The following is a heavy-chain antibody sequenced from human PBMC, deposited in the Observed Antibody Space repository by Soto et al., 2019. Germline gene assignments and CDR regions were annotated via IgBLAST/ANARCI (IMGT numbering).Heavy chain of an antibody. CDR1: GYTFTTYA. CDR2: ISAYNGNT. J-gene: IGHJ6*02. Sequence: ASVKVSCKASGYTFTTYAVHWVRQAPGQGLEWMGWISAYNGNTNYAQKLQGRVTMTTDTSTSTAYMELRSLRSDDTAVYYCAGSYGSGVPYYGMDVWGQGTTVTVSS. V-gene: IGHV1-18*01. D-gene: IGHD3-10*01. CDR3: AGSYGSGVPYYGMDV.